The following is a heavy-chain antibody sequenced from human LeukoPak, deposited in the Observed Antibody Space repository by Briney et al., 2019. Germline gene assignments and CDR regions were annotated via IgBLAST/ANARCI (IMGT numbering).Heavy chain of an antibody. CDR3: AKVLGSGWSPDY. D-gene: IGHD6-19*01. V-gene: IGHV3-30*18. CDR1: GFTFSSYG. Sequence: GRSLRLSCAASGFTFSSYGMHWVRQAPGKGLEWVAVISYDGSNKYYADSVKGRFTISRDNPKNTLYLQMNSLRAEDTAVYYCAKVLGSGWSPDYWGQGTLVTVSS. CDR2: ISYDGSNK. J-gene: IGHJ4*02.